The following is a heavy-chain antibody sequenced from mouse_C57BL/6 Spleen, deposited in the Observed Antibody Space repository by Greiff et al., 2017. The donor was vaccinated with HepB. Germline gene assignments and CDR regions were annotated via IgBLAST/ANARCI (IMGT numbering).Heavy chain of an antibody. CDR2: IDPNSGGT. CDR1: GYTFTSYW. CDR3: ARGWDGYYVNDYYAMDY. D-gene: IGHD2-3*01. J-gene: IGHJ4*01. Sequence: QVQLQQPGAELVKPGASVKLSCKASGYTFTSYWMHWVKQRPGRGLEWIGRIDPNSGGTKYNEKFKSKATLTVDKPSSTAYMQRSSLTSEDSAVYYCARGWDGYYVNDYYAMDYWGQGTSVTVSS. V-gene: IGHV1-72*01.